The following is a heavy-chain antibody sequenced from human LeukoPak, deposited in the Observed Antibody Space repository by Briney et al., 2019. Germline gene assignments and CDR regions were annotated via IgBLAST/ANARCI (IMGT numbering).Heavy chain of an antibody. J-gene: IGHJ4*02. CDR2: IKQDGSEK. Sequence: GGSLRLSCAASGFTFSSYWMSWVRQAPGKGLEWVANIKQDGSEKYYVDSVKGRFTISRDNAKNSLYLQMNSLRAEDTAVYYCAKAFKLGSGWYYFDYWGQGTLVTVSS. CDR1: GFTFSSYW. CDR3: AKAFKLGSGWYYFDY. V-gene: IGHV3-7*03. D-gene: IGHD6-19*01.